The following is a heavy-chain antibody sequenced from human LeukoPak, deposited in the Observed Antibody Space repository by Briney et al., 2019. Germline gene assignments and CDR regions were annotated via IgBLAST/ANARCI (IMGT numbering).Heavy chain of an antibody. CDR1: GYTFTGYY. CDR3: ARDNSVGETAWWFDP. D-gene: IGHD1-26*01. V-gene: IGHV1-69*06. Sequence: SVKVSCKASGYTFTGYYMHWVRQAPGQGLEWMGGIIPIFGTANYAQKFQGRVTITADKSTSTAYMELTSLTSDDTAVYYCARDNSVGETAWWFDPWGQGTLVTVSS. CDR2: IIPIFGTA. J-gene: IGHJ5*02.